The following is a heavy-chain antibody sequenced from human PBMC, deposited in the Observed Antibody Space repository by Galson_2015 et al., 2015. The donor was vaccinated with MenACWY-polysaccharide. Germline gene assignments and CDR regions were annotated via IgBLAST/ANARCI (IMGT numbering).Heavy chain of an antibody. CDR3: ARDTTGIAASAVY. CDR2: VYAGVST. V-gene: IGHV4-4*07. D-gene: IGHD6-13*01. J-gene: IGHJ4*02. Sequence: SETLSLTCSISGGSISGYYWSWIRQPAGKGLEWIGRVYAGVSTTYSPSLKSRVTISIDTSKNQFSLKLTSVTAADTAVYFCARDTTGIAASAVYWGQGTLVTVSS. CDR1: GGSISGYY.